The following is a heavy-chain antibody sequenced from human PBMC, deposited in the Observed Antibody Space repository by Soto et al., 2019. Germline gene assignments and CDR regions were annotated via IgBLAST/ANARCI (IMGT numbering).Heavy chain of an antibody. Sequence: ASVKVSCKASGYTRTSYYMHWVRQAPGQGLEWMGIINPTDESPDYAQKFRGRVTITRDTSTSTVYMELRSLRSEDTAVYFCARGVNLGPDFWGQGTLVTVSS. CDR2: INPTDESP. J-gene: IGHJ4*02. CDR3: ARGVNLGPDF. V-gene: IGHV1-46*01. D-gene: IGHD3-10*01. CDR1: GYTRTSYY.